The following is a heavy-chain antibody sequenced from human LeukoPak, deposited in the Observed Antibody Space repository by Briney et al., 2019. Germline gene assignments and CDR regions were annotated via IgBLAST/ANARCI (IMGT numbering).Heavy chain of an antibody. CDR1: GYTFTSYG. J-gene: IGHJ5*02. V-gene: IGHV1-18*01. D-gene: IGHD2-2*01. Sequence: GASVKVSCKASGYTFTSYGISWVRQAPGQGLEWMGWISAYNGNTNYAQKLQGRVTMTTDTSTSTAYMELRSLRSDDTAVYYCARGLALYYQLPYNWFDPWGQGTLVTVSS. CDR3: ARGLALYYQLPYNWFDP. CDR2: ISAYNGNT.